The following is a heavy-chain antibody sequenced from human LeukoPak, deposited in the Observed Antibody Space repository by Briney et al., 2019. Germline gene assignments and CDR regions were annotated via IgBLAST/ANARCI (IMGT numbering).Heavy chain of an antibody. CDR3: AREVRGSYGY. V-gene: IGHV4-4*07. D-gene: IGHD1-26*01. Sequence: PSETLSLXCTXXXXXISXXXWSWIRXXXXXXXEWIGRIYTSGSTNYNPSLKSRVTMSVDTSKNQFSLKLSSVTAADTAVYYCAREVRGSYGYWGQGTLVTVFS. CDR1: XXXISXXX. CDR2: IYTSGST. J-gene: IGHJ4*02.